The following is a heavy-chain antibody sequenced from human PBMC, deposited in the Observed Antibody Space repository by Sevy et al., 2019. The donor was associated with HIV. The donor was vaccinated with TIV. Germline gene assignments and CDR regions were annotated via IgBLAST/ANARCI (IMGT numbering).Heavy chain of an antibody. CDR3: ARSLYYDFWSGYYTGWFDP. CDR1: GYSFTSYW. J-gene: IGHJ5*02. Sequence: GESLKISCKGSGYSFTSYWIGWVRQMPGKGLEWMGIIYPGDSDNRYSPAFQRKVTISADKSISTAYLQWSSLKVSDTARYYCARSLYYDFWSGYYTGWFDPWGQGTLVTVSS. CDR2: IYPGDSDN. V-gene: IGHV5-51*01. D-gene: IGHD3-3*01.